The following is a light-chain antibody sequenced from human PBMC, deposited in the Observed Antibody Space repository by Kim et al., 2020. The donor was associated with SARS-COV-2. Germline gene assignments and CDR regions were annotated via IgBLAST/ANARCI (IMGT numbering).Light chain of an antibody. V-gene: IGLV3-19*01. Sequence: GQTVTITCQRDSLRYYYVSCYQQKPRQAPILVMYGMTSRPSAITDRFSGFSSGNVASLTITGAQAEDEAVYYCDSRHSSGSHVVFGGGTKVTVL. CDR3: DSRHSSGSHVV. CDR2: GMT. J-gene: IGLJ3*02. CDR1: SLRYYY.